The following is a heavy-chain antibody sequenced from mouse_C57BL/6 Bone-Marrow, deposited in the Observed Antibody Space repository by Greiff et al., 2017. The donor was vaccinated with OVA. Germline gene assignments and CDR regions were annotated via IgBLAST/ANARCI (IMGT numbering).Heavy chain of an antibody. Sequence: QVQLKESGAELARPGASVKLSCTASGYTFTSYGISWVKQRTGQGLEWIGEIYPRSGNTYYNEKFKGKATLTADKSSSTAYMELRSLTSEDSAVYFCARDSPGADWGQGTLVTVSA. CDR1: GYTFTSYG. CDR2: IYPRSGNT. V-gene: IGHV1-81*01. CDR3: ARDSPGAD. J-gene: IGHJ3*01.